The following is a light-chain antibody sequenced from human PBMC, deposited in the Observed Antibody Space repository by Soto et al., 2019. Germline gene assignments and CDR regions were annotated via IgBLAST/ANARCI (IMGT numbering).Light chain of an antibody. J-gene: IGKJ4*01. Sequence: EIVLTQSPATLPLSPGERATLSCRASQSVSSYLAWYQQKPGQAPRLLIYDASNRATGIPARFSGSGSGTDFTLTISNLEPEDFAVYYCQQRSNWPPNTFGGGTKVDIK. V-gene: IGKV3-11*01. CDR1: QSVSSY. CDR2: DAS. CDR3: QQRSNWPPNT.